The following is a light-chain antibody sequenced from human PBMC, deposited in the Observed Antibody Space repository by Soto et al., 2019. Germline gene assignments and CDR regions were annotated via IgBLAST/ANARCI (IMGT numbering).Light chain of an antibody. CDR1: QSVTSSY. CDR3: QQYGTSPQT. V-gene: IGKV3-20*01. Sequence: EIVLPQSPGTLSLSPGERATLSCRASQSVTSSYLAWYQQKPGQAPGLLIYAASTRASGIPDRFSGSGSGTEFTLTISRLEPEDFAVYYCQQYGTSPQTFGQGTKVDIK. CDR2: AAS. J-gene: IGKJ1*01.